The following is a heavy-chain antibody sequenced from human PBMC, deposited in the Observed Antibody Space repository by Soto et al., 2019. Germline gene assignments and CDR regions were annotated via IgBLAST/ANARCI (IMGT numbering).Heavy chain of an antibody. CDR2: INSDGSST. Sequence: GGSLRLSCAASGFTFSSYWMHWVRQAPGKGLVWVSRINSDGSSTSYADSVKGRFTISRDNAKNTLYLQMNSLRAEDTAVYYCARGTVTQYYYYMDVWGKGTTVTVSS. V-gene: IGHV3-74*01. CDR3: ARGTVTQYYYYMDV. J-gene: IGHJ6*03. D-gene: IGHD4-4*01. CDR1: GFTFSSYW.